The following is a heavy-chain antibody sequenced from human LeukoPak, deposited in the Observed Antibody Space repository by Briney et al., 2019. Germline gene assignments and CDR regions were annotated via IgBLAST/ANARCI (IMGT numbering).Heavy chain of an antibody. CDR1: GYSFTGYY. D-gene: IGHD2-2*01. CDR2: INPNSGDT. Sequence: ASVKVSCKASGYSFTGYYMHWVRQAPGQGFDWMGWINPNSGDTNYAQKLQGRVTMTRDTSISTAHMELSRLRSDDTAVYYCARANPLYCSSTTCLFDYWGQGTLVTVSS. J-gene: IGHJ4*02. CDR3: ARANPLYCSSTTCLFDY. V-gene: IGHV1-2*02.